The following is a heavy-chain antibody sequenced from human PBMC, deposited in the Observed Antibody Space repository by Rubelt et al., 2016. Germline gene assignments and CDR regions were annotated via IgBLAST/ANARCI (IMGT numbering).Heavy chain of an antibody. J-gene: IGHJ6*02. V-gene: IGHV1-18*01. Sequence: QVQLVQSGAEVKKPGASVKVSCKASGYTFNSYGISWVRQAPGQGLEWMGWISVYNGNTNYAQKVQGGATMTTDTSTSTADMELRSLRSDDTAVYYCARGTMVRGAPDVWGQGTTVTVSS. CDR2: ISVYNGNT. D-gene: IGHD3-10*01. CDR1: GYTFNSYG. CDR3: ARGTMVRGAPDV.